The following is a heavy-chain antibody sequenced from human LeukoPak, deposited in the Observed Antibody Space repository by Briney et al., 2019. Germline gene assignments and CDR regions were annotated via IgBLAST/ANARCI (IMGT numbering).Heavy chain of an antibody. V-gene: IGHV4-4*02. D-gene: IGHD2-15*01. CDR1: GGSISSSNW. CDR2: IYHSGST. CDR3: ARDRHCSGGSCGDAFDI. J-gene: IGHJ3*02. Sequence: SKTLSLTCAVSGGSISSSNWWSWVRQPPGKGLEWIGEIYHSGSTNYNPSLKSRVTISVDKSKNQFSLKLSSVTAADTAVYYCARDRHCSGGSCGDAFDIWGQGTMVTVSS.